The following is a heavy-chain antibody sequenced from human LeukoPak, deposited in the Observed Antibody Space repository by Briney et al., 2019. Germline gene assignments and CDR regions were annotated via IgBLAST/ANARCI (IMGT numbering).Heavy chain of an antibody. CDR2: IYSGGST. CDR1: GFIVSSNY. D-gene: IGHD1-26*01. CDR3: ARGSAYYYYYMDV. Sequence: GGSLRLSCAASGFIVSSNYMSWVRQAPGKGLEWVSVIYSGGSTFYADSVKGRFTISRDNSKNTLYLQMNSLRAEDTAVYYCARGSAYYYYYMDVWGKGTTVTISS. V-gene: IGHV3-66*01. J-gene: IGHJ6*03.